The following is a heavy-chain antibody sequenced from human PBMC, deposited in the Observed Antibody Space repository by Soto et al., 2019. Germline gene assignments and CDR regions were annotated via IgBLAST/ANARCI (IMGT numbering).Heavy chain of an antibody. J-gene: IGHJ4*02. CDR1: GGSISSSSYY. Sequence: SETLSLTCTVSGGSISSSSYYWSWIRQPPGKGLEWIGYIYYSGSTNYNPSLKSRVTISVDTSKNQFSLKLSSVTAADTAVYYCARRYGGNFDYWGRGALVTVSS. CDR2: IYYSGST. V-gene: IGHV4-61*05. CDR3: ARRYGGNFDY. D-gene: IGHD1-26*01.